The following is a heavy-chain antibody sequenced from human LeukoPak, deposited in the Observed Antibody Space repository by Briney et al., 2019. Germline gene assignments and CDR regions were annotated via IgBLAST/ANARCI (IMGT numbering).Heavy chain of an antibody. Sequence: GGSLRLSCAASGFTFSNYAMRWVRQAPGKGLEWVSGISGSDGSTYYADSVKGRFTISRDNSKNTLYLQMNSLRAEDTAVYYCAKDSDPDYWGQGTLVTVSS. CDR1: GFTFSNYA. J-gene: IGHJ4*02. CDR3: AKDSDPDY. V-gene: IGHV3-23*01. CDR2: ISGSDGST.